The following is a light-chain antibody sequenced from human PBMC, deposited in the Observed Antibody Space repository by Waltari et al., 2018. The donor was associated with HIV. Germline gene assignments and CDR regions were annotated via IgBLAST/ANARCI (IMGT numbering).Light chain of an antibody. J-gene: IGKJ4*01. CDR2: SAC. Sequence: DLQMAQSPFNVSAFVGGTVTLTCRASRDISTSLAWYQVKPGRAPKLVIYSACQLETGVPSRFGGVGTGTEFTLTITSRQPEDFATYYCQQGDSFPHTFGGGTRVDMK. CDR1: RDISTS. V-gene: IGKV1-12*01. CDR3: QQGDSFPHT.